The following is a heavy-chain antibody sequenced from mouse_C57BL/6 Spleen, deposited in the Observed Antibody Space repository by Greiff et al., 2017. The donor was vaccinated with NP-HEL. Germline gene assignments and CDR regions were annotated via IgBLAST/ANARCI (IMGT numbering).Heavy chain of an antibody. V-gene: IGHV1-69*01. CDR1: GYTFTSYW. CDR2: IDPSDSYT. Sequence: QVQLQQPGAELVMPGASVKLSCKASGYTFTSYWMHWVKQRPGQGLEWIGEIDPSDSYTNYNQKFKGKSTLTVDKSPSTASMQLSSLTSEDSAVYYCARWGPFAYWGQGTLVTVSA. J-gene: IGHJ3*01. CDR3: ARWGPFAY.